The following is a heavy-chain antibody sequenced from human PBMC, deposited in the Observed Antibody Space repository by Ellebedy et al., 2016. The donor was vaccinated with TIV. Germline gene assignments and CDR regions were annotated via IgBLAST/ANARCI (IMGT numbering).Heavy chain of an antibody. CDR1: GFTFSSYA. Sequence: GESLKISCAASGFTFSSYAMHWPRQAPGKGLEWVAVISYDGSNTYYADSVKGRFTISRDNSKNTLFLQMNSLTTEDTAVYYCAKGGRLVPAARFASWGQGTLVTVSS. D-gene: IGHD2-2*01. J-gene: IGHJ4*02. V-gene: IGHV3-30*18. CDR2: ISYDGSNT. CDR3: AKGGRLVPAARFAS.